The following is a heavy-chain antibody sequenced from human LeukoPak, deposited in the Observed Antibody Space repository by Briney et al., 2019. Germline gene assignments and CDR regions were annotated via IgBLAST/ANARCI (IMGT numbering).Heavy chain of an antibody. CDR3: AKELISWPANYWEGDAFDI. V-gene: IGHV3-30*18. D-gene: IGHD4/OR15-4a*01. CDR1: GFTFSSYG. Sequence: PGGSLRLSCAASGFTFSSYGMHWVRQAPGKGLEWVAVISYDGSNKYYADSVKGRFTISRDNSKNTLYLQMNSLRAEDTAVYYCAKELISWPANYWEGDAFDIWGQGTMVTVSS. CDR2: ISYDGSNK. J-gene: IGHJ3*02.